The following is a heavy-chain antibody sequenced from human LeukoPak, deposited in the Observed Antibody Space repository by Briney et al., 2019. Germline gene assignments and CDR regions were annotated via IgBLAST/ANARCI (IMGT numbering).Heavy chain of an antibody. Sequence: GESLKISCKGSGYSFSSYWIGWVRQMPGKGLEWMGIIYLGDSDTRYSPSFQGQVTISADKSISTAYLQWSSLKASDTAMYYCARHANYYYYYMDVWGKGTTVTVSS. V-gene: IGHV5-51*01. CDR1: GYSFSSYW. CDR3: ARHANYYYYYMDV. J-gene: IGHJ6*03. CDR2: IYLGDSDT.